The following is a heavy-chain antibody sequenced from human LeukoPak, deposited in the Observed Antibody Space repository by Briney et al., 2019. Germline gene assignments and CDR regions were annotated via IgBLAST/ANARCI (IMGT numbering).Heavy chain of an antibody. V-gene: IGHV2-5*01. D-gene: IGHD1-26*01. J-gene: IGHJ4*02. CDR2: IYWNDDK. CDR3: AHAGLTTRNHHSVSYFWWISYFDY. Sequence: SGPTLVNPTQTLTLTCTFSGFSLSTSGVGVGWIRQPPGKALEWLALIYWNDDKRYSPSLKSRLTITKDTSKNQVVLTMTNMDPVDTATYYCAHAGLTTRNHHSVSYFWWISYFDYWGQGTLVTVSS. CDR1: GFSLSTSGVG.